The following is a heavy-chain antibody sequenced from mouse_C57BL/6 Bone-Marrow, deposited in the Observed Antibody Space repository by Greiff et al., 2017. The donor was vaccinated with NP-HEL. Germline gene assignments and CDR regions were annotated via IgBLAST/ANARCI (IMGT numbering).Heavy chain of an antibody. CDR2: IDPSDSYT. V-gene: IGHV1-59*01. J-gene: IGHJ1*03. CDR3: ARDGYYWYFDV. Sequence: QVQLQQPGAELARPGTSVKLSCKASGYTFTSYWMHWVKQRPGQGLEWIGVIDPSDSYTNYNQKFKGKATLTVDTSSSTAYMQLSSLTSEDSAVYYCARDGYYWYFDVWGTGTTVTVSS. D-gene: IGHD2-3*01. CDR1: GYTFTSYW.